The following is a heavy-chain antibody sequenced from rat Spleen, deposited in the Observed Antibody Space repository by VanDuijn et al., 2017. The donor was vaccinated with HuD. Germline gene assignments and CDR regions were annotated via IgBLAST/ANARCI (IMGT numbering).Heavy chain of an antibody. CDR1: GFTFSDYA. V-gene: IGHV5S13*01. J-gene: IGHJ1*01. Sequence: EVQLVESGGGLVQPGRSLKLSCAASGFTFSDYAMAWVRQAPTKGLEWVATISSEGRSSYYRDSVKGRFTISRDNAKNTQYLQMDSLRSEDTATYYCATDQGYGGYSAYWYFDFWGPGTMVTVSS. CDR3: ATDQGYGGYSAYWYFDF. D-gene: IGHD1-11*01. CDR2: ISSEGRSS.